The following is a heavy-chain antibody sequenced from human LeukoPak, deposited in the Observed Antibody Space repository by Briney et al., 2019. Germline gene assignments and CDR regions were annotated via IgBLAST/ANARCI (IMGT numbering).Heavy chain of an antibody. CDR1: GFTFSSYS. D-gene: IGHD6-19*01. CDR2: ISSSSSYI. Sequence: GGSLRLSCAASGFTFSSYSMNWVRQAPGKGLEWVSSISSSSSYIYYADSVKGRLTISRDNAKNSLYLQMNSLRAEDTAVYYCARDRAVAGIFDYWGQGTLVTVSS. V-gene: IGHV3-21*01. J-gene: IGHJ4*02. CDR3: ARDRAVAGIFDY.